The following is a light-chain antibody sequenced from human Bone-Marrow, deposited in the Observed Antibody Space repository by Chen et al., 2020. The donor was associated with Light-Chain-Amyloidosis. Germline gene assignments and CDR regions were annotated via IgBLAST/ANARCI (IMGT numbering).Light chain of an antibody. Sequence: SYVLTQPSSVSVAPGKTATIACGGNNIGSTSVHWYQQTPGQAPLLVVYDDSDRPSGIPERLSGSNSRNTATLTISRVEAGDEADYYCQVWDRSSDRPVFGGGTKLTVL. CDR3: QVWDRSSDRPV. CDR2: DDS. CDR1: NIGSTS. V-gene: IGLV3-21*03. J-gene: IGLJ3*02.